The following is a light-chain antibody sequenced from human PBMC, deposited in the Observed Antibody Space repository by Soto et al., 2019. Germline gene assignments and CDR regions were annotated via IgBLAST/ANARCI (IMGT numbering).Light chain of an antibody. Sequence: EIQMTQSPASLSASVGDRVRITCRASQGIRTDVGWFQQQPGKAPKRLIYAASSVQRGVPSRFSGSGSGTHFPLTISSLQHEDVGPYYRLQHNTYPWTFGQGTKVE. CDR1: QGIRTD. CDR3: LQHNTYPWT. V-gene: IGKV1-17*01. CDR2: AAS. J-gene: IGKJ1*01.